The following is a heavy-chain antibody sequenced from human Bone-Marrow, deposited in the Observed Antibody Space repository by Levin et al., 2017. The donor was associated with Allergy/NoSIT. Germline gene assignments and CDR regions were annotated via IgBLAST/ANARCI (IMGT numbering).Heavy chain of an antibody. CDR1: GASISSSNW. Sequence: SQTLSLTCAVSGASISSSNWWNWVRQTPEGGLEWIGEIFHSGIANYNPSLKSRILISVDKSKNHFSLNLKSVTAADTALYYCTRRNSSWATFTFDIWGHGTMVTVS. V-gene: IGHV4-4*02. CDR2: IFHSGIA. CDR3: TRRNSSWATFTFDI. J-gene: IGHJ3*02. D-gene: IGHD1/OR15-1a*01.